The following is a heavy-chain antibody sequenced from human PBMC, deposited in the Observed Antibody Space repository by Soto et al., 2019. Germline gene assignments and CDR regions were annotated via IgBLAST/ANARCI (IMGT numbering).Heavy chain of an antibody. CDR2: IYLDDSEA. CDR1: GYTFTPHW. Sequence: PGDSLKISCKGSGYTFTPHWIGWASSMTGKGLEWMGNIYLDDSEATYSPSFQAQVTMSADKSITTAFLQWSSLKASDTAIYYCARQYCRAGNCYFDYWGQGTLVTVSS. V-gene: IGHV5-51*01. J-gene: IGHJ4*02. D-gene: IGHD2-15*01. CDR3: ARQYCRAGNCYFDY.